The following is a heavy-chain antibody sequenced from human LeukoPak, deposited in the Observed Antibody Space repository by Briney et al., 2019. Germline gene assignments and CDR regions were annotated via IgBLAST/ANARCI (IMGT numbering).Heavy chain of an antibody. CDR2: IKQGGSEK. Sequence: PGGSLRLSCAASGFTFSSYWMGWVRQAPGKGLEWVANIKQGGSEKYYVDSVKGRFTISRDNAKNSLYLQMNSLRAEDTAVYYCASNTIFGDYFDYWGQGTLVTVSS. CDR3: ASNTIFGDYFDY. CDR1: GFTFSSYW. D-gene: IGHD3-3*01. V-gene: IGHV3-7*01. J-gene: IGHJ4*02.